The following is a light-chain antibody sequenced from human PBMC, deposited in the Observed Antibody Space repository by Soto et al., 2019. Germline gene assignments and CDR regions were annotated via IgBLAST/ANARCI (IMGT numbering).Light chain of an antibody. Sequence: DIQLTQSPSSLSASVGDGVTITCRSSQNINAYVNWYQQKSGKAPELLIYAASNLQSGVPPRFSGSGSGTEFALIITSLQPEDSATYYCQQSYIIPRTFGQGTKVEIK. CDR2: AAS. CDR3: QQSYIIPRT. CDR1: QNINAY. V-gene: IGKV1-39*01. J-gene: IGKJ1*01.